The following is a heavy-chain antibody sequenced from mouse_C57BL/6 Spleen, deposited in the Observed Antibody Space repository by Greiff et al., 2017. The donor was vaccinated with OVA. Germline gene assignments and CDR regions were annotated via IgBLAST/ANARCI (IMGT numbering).Heavy chain of an antibody. CDR3: ARIVGYYEGFAY. Sequence: QVTLKESGPGILQPSQTLSLTCSFSGFSLSTFGMGVGWIRQPSGKGLEWLAHIWWDDDKYYNPALKSRLTISKDTSKNQVFLKIANVYTADTATYYCARIVGYYEGFAYWGQGTLVTVSA. V-gene: IGHV8-8*01. J-gene: IGHJ3*01. D-gene: IGHD2-3*01. CDR1: GFSLSTFGMG. CDR2: IWWDDDK.